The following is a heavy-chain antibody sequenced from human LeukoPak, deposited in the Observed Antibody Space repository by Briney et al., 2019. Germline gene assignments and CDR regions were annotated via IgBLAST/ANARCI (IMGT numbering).Heavy chain of an antibody. Sequence: GGSLRLSCAASGFTFSSYSMNWVRQAPGKGLEWVSYISSSSTIYYADSVKGRFTISRDNAKNSLYLQMNSLRDEDTAVYYCARVSQDIVVVPAAIPRFDYWGQGTLVTVSS. CDR2: ISSSSTI. CDR3: ARVSQDIVVVPAAIPRFDY. J-gene: IGHJ4*02. CDR1: GFTFSSYS. V-gene: IGHV3-48*02. D-gene: IGHD2-2*02.